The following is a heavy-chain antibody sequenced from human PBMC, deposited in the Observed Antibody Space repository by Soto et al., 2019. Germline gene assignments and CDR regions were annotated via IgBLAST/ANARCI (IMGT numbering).Heavy chain of an antibody. CDR2: IIPISGTA. Sequence: QVQLVQSGAEVKKPGSSVKVSCKASGGTFSSYAISWVRQAPGQGLEWMGGIIPISGTANYAQKFQGSVTITAYESTSTAYMELSSLRSEDTALYYCARSQGSSTSLEIYYYYYYGMDVWGQGTTVTVSS. D-gene: IGHD2-2*01. V-gene: IGHV1-69*01. CDR3: ARSQGSSTSLEIYYYYYYGMDV. CDR1: GGTFSSYA. J-gene: IGHJ6*02.